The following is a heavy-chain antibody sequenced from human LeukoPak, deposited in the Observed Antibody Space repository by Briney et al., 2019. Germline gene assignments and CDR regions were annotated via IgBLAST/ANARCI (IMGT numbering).Heavy chain of an antibody. J-gene: IGHJ4*02. Sequence: PGGSLRLSCAAFGFTFSNYDMHWVRQAPGKGLEWVAFIRYDGSNKYYADSVEGRFTISRDNSRNTLYLQMNSLRAEDTAVYYCAKDLPPYYDSSGYYLHPSHFDYWGQGTLVTVSS. CDR1: GFTFSNYD. CDR2: IRYDGSNK. V-gene: IGHV3-30*02. D-gene: IGHD3-22*01. CDR3: AKDLPPYYDSSGYYLHPSHFDY.